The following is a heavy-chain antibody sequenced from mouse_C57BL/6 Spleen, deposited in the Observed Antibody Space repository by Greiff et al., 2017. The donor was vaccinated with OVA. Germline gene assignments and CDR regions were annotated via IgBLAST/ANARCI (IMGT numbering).Heavy chain of an antibody. V-gene: IGHV2-2*01. J-gene: IGHJ1*03. D-gene: IGHD1-1*01. CDR3: ARGPYYYGSSYLWYFYV. CDR1: GFSLTSYG. CDR2: IWSGGST. Sequence: QVHVKQSGPGLVQPSQSLSITCTVSGFSLTSYGVHWVRQSPGKGLEWLGVIWSGGSTDYNAAFISRLSISKDNSKSQVFFKMNSLQADDTAIYYCARGPYYYGSSYLWYFYVWGTGTTVTVSS.